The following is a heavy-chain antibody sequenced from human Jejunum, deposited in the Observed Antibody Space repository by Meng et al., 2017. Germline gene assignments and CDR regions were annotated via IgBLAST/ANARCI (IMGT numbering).Heavy chain of an antibody. V-gene: IGHV3-43D*03. CDR3: AKEGDGYNFIDH. CDR1: GFTFGDYP. J-gene: IGHJ4*02. Sequence: GESLKISCAASGFTFGDYPMHWVRQAPGKGLEWVALVSWNGGRTFYADSVKGRFTISRDNSKNSLYLHMDSLRREDTAFYYCAKEGDGYNFIDHWGQGALVTGAS. CDR2: VSWNGGRT. D-gene: IGHD5-24*01.